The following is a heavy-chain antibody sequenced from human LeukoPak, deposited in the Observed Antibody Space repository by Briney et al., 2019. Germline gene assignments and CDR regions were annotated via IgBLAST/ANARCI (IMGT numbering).Heavy chain of an antibody. CDR1: GYTFTRDG. Sequence: ASVKVSCKASGYTFTRDGISGVRQAPGQGREWMGWISAYNGNTNYAQKLQGRVTMTTDTSTSTAYMELRSLRSDDTAVYYCARADDSSGDYYFDYWGQGTLVTVSS. CDR3: ARADDSSGDYYFDY. CDR2: ISAYNGNT. D-gene: IGHD3-22*01. J-gene: IGHJ4*02. V-gene: IGHV1-18*01.